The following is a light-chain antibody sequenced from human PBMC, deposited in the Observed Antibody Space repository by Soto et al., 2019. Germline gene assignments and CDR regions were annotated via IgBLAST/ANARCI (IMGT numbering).Light chain of an antibody. CDR3: QQLHSYPFT. CDR1: QGVSSS. J-gene: IGKJ5*01. CDR2: AAT. Sequence: DIQITHSPPSLSASVVDTFTITYRASQGVSSSLAWYHQQPGKAPKLLIYAATTLQSGVPSRFSGSGSGTDFTLTINSLQPEDFATYYCQQLHSYPFTFGQGTRLEI. V-gene: IGKV1-9*01.